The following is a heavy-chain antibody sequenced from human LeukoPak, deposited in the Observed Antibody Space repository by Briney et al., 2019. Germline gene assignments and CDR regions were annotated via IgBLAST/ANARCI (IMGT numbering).Heavy chain of an antibody. CDR3: ARSRQASGLFNS. CDR1: GGSFSGYY. CDR2: INHSGST. J-gene: IGHJ5*01. D-gene: IGHD3-10*01. Sequence: SETLSLTCAVYGGSFSGYYWSWIRQPPGKGLEWIGEINHSGSTNYNPSLKSRFTISVDRAKNQFFLNVTSLTAADTAVYYCARSRQASGLFNSWGQGTLVVVSS. V-gene: IGHV4-34*10.